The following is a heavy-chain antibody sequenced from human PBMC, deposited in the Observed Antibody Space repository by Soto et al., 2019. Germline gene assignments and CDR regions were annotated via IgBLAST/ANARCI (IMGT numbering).Heavy chain of an antibody. D-gene: IGHD6-25*01. V-gene: IGHV3-33*01. J-gene: IGHJ4*02. CDR2: IRSDGNNK. Sequence: QVQLVESGGGVVQPGRSLRLSCATSGFTFSGYAIHWVRQAPGKGLEWVAVIRSDGNNKEYADSVKGRFTISRDNSKNTLYLQMNTLGVDDTAVYYCAIDNAAATVLYYWGQGTLVTVSS. CDR3: AIDNAAATVLYY. CDR1: GFTFSGYA.